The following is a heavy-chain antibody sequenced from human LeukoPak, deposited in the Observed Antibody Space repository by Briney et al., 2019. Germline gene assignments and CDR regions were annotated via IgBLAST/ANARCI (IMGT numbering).Heavy chain of an antibody. CDR1: GYTFTGYY. Sequence: ASVKVSCKASGYTFTGYYMHWVRQAPGQRLECLGWINPNSGGTNYAQKFQGRVTMTRDTSISTAYMELSRLRSDDTAVYYCARGGRGVIAAAEAEYFQHWGQGTLVTVSS. J-gene: IGHJ1*01. CDR3: ARGGRGVIAAAEAEYFQH. D-gene: IGHD6-13*01. V-gene: IGHV1-2*02. CDR2: INPNSGGT.